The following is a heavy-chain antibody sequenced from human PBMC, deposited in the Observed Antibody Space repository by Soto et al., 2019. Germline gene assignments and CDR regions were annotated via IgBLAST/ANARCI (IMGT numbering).Heavy chain of an antibody. CDR3: ARGGRIVDTGIGYYYYLAMDV. J-gene: IGHJ6*04. V-gene: IGHV1-46*01. Sequence: AAVKFSCKASGYTFTSYYIHWVRQAPGQGLDWMGIFNHTGDTASYAQKLQGRVTMTRDTSTGTAYRELGSLRSEDTAVYYCARGGRIVDTGIGYYYYLAMDVWGEWTTVTDSS. D-gene: IGHD5-18*01. CDR1: GYTFTSYY. CDR2: FNHTGDTA.